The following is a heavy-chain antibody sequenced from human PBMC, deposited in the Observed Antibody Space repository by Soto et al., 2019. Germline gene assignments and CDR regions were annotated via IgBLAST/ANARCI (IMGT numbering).Heavy chain of an antibody. Sequence: PGGSLRLSCAASGFTFSSYSMNWVRQAPGKGLEWVSYISSSSSTIYYADSVKGRFTISRDNAKNSLYLQMNSLRDEDTAVYYFAREADTAIDPTPYSFDYWGQGTLVTVSS. J-gene: IGHJ4*02. V-gene: IGHV3-48*02. CDR2: ISSSSSTI. CDR1: GFTFSSYS. CDR3: AREADTAIDPTPYSFDY. D-gene: IGHD5-18*01.